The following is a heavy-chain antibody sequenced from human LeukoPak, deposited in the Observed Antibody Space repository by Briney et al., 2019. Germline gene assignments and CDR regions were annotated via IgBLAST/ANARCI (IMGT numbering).Heavy chain of an antibody. J-gene: IGHJ6*02. V-gene: IGHV4-59*01. CDR3: ARGPRENSSGWYAGGYYYGMDV. Sequence: SETLSLTCTVSGGSISSYYWSWIRQPPGKGLEWIGYIYYSGGTNYNPSLKSRVTISVDTSKNQFSLKLSSVTAADTAVYYCARGPRENSSGWYAGGYYYGMDVWGQGTTVTVSS. D-gene: IGHD6-19*01. CDR2: IYYSGGT. CDR1: GGSISSYY.